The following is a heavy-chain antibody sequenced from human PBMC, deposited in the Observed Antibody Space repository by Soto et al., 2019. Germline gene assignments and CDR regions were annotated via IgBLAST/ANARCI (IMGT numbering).Heavy chain of an antibody. CDR2: IYYSGST. Sequence: SETLSLTCTVSGGSISSSSYYWGWIRQPPGKGLEWIGSIYYSGSTYYNPSLKSRVTISVDTSKNQFSLKLSSVTAADTAVYYCTTGHCGGECYSGGPKVNFDYWGQGTTVTVSS. J-gene: IGHJ4*02. V-gene: IGHV4-39*07. CDR3: TTGHCGGECYSGGPKVNFDY. D-gene: IGHD2-21*01. CDR1: GGSISSSSYY.